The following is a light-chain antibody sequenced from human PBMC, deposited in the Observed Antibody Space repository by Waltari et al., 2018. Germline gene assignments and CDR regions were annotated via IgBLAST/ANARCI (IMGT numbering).Light chain of an antibody. CDR2: DTS. CDR3: QESNMFPVT. J-gene: IGKJ4*01. CDR1: QAINGY. V-gene: IGKV1-9*01. Sequence: DIQLTQSPSLLSASVGDRFTITCRASQAINGYLAWYQVRPGRAPKLLIYDTSTLQSGVPSRFSGSESGTDCTLTISNLQPEDVATYYCQESNMFPVTVGGGTKVEIK.